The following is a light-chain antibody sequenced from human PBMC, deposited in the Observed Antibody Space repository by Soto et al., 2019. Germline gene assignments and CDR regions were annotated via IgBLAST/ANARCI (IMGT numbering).Light chain of an antibody. V-gene: IGKV3D-15*01. Sequence: EIVMTQSPAILSVSQGERATLFCRASQSVRSNFLAWYQHKPGQAPRLLIHRASTRATGVPARFSGSASETEFTLTISSLQSEEFAVYYWQQYSPWPLTFGGGTRWIS. J-gene: IGKJ4*01. CDR3: QQYSPWPLT. CDR2: RAS. CDR1: QSVRSN.